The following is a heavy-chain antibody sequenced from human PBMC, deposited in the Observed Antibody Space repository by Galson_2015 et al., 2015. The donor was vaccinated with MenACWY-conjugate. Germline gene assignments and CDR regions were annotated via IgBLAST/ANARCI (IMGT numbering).Heavy chain of an antibody. CDR3: ARTAGSVPP. J-gene: IGHJ5*02. Sequence: SLRLSCAASGFTFSSFSMNWVRQAPGKGLEWVSSISATSATIYYADSVKGRFTISRDNAKNSIYLQMNSLRAEDTAVYYCARTAGSVPPWGLGTLVTVSS. CDR2: ISATSATI. D-gene: IGHD6-13*01. CDR1: GFTFSSFS. V-gene: IGHV3-21*01.